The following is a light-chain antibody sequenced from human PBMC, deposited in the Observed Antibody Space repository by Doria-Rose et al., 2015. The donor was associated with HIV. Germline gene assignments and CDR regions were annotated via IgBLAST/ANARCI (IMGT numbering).Light chain of an antibody. CDR2: SAS. Sequence: DIQVIQPPSFLSASVGDRVTITCRAGQGIGSFLVWYQQKSGKAPELLIYSASTLQSGVPSRFSGSGSGTEFTLTISSLQPEDFGTFYCQQIHSYPITFGQGTRLEIK. CDR1: QGIGSF. V-gene: IGKV1-9*01. J-gene: IGKJ5*01. CDR3: QQIHSYPIT.